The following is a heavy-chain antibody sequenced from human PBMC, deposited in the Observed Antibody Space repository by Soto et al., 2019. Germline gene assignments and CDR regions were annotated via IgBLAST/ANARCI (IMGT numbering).Heavy chain of an antibody. CDR2: IIPNCGAA. D-gene: IGHD4-17*01. CDR1: GYTFTGYY. CDR3: ARLHGQNGDYANYFDY. V-gene: IGHV1-69*13. J-gene: IGHJ4*02. Sequence: ASVKVSCKASGYTFTGYYMHWVRQAPGQGLEWMGGIIPNCGAANYAQKFQGRVTITADESTSTAYMELSSLRSEDTAVYYCARLHGQNGDYANYFDYWGQGTLVTVSS.